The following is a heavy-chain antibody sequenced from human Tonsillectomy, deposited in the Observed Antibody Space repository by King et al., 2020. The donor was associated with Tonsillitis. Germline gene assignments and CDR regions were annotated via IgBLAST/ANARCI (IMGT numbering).Heavy chain of an antibody. CDR3: AKDPSFAHSGALFDY. CDR1: GFTFSNFA. D-gene: IGHD2-15*01. V-gene: IGHV3-23*04. Sequence: VQLVESGGGLVQPGGSLRLSCAASGFTFSNFARGWVRQAPGRGLEWASVISVSGGSTYYAESVKGRFPISRDNSKTTLYLQMNSLRAEDTAVYYCAKDPSFAHSGALFDYWGQGTLVTVSS. CDR2: ISVSGGST. J-gene: IGHJ4*02.